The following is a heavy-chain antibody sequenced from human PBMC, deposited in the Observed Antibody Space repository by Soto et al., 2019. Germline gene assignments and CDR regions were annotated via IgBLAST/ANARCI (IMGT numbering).Heavy chain of an antibody. CDR3: AILTPITGVY. D-gene: IGHD5-12*01. CDR1: GGTFSTYT. CDR2: IIPIFGTI. Sequence: QVLLVQSGAEVKKPGSSVKVSCKASGGTFSTYTLSWVRQAPGQGLEWMGGIIPIFGTINYAQKFRGRVTITADRSTTTAYMELISLRSDDTAVYYCAILTPITGVYWGQGALVTVSS. J-gene: IGHJ4*02. V-gene: IGHV1-69*06.